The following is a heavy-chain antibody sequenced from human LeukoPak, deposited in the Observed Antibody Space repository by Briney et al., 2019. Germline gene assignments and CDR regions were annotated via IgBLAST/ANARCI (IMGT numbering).Heavy chain of an antibody. V-gene: IGHV4-39*01. Sequence: SETLSLTCTVSGGSISSSSYYWGWIRQHPGRGLECIGSINYSGSTYHNPSLKSRVTISVDASKNQFSLKLSSVTAADTAVYYCARHHYYDSSGYYFNNWYFDLWGRGTLVTVSS. CDR1: GGSISSSSYY. CDR3: ARHHYYDSSGYYFNNWYFDL. D-gene: IGHD3-22*01. J-gene: IGHJ2*01. CDR2: INYSGST.